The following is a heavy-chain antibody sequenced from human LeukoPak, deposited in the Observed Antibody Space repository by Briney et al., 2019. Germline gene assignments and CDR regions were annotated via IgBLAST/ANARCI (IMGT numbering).Heavy chain of an antibody. Sequence: SETLSLTCTVSGGSISSSSYYWGWIRQPPGKGLEWIGSIYYSGSTNYNPSLKSRVTISVDTSKNQLSLKLSSVTAADTAVYYCARGQGQLWFGELVWYFDLWGRGTLVTVSS. CDR2: IYYSGST. CDR1: GGSISSSSYY. CDR3: ARGQGQLWFGELVWYFDL. J-gene: IGHJ2*01. V-gene: IGHV4-39*07. D-gene: IGHD3-10*01.